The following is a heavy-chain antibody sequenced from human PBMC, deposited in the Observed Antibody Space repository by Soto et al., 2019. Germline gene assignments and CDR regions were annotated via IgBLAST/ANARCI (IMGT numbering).Heavy chain of an antibody. V-gene: IGHV3-30*18. D-gene: IGHD5-18*01. J-gene: IGHJ6*02. CDR2: ISYDGSNK. CDR1: GFTFGGYG. Sequence: GGSLILSCGASGFTFGGYGGHWVRQAPGKGLEWVAVISYDGSNKYYADSVKGRFTISRDNSKNTLYLQMNSLRAEDTAVYYCAKDRGYSHKGYYYYGMDVWGQGTTVTVSS. CDR3: AKDRGYSHKGYYYYGMDV.